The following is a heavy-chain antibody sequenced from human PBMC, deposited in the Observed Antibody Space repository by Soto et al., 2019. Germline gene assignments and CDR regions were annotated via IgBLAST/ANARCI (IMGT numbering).Heavy chain of an antibody. CDR2: IHAGNGNT. V-gene: IGHV1-3*01. J-gene: IGHJ5*02. CDR1: GFTFTNYV. Sequence: GASVKVSCKTFGFTFTNYVLFWVRQAPGQRLEWVGWIHAGNGNTESSEKFQGRVTLTTDTSASTAYMELNSLRSDDTAVYYCARDPIWTYTWNYARLNYLDPWGQGTLVTVSS. CDR3: ARDPIWTYTWNYARLNYLDP. D-gene: IGHD1-7*01.